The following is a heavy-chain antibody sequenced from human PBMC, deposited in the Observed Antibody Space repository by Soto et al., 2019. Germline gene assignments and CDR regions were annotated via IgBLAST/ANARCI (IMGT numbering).Heavy chain of an antibody. CDR3: ARHQGATISPDAFDI. Sequence: GESLKISCKGSGYSLTSYWIGWVRQMPGKGLEWMGIIYPGDSDTRYSPSFQGQVTISADKSISTAYLQWSSLKASDTAMYYCARHQGATISPDAFDIWGQGTMVTVSS. J-gene: IGHJ3*02. V-gene: IGHV5-51*01. D-gene: IGHD5-12*01. CDR1: GYSLTSYW. CDR2: IYPGDSDT.